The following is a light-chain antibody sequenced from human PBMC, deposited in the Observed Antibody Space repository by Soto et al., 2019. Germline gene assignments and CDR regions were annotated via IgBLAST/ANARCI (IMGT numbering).Light chain of an antibody. Sequence: EIVLTQSPGTLSLSPGERATLSCRASHSVSSSYLAWYQQKPGQAPRLLIYGASSRATGIPDRFSGSGSGTDFTLTISRLEPEDSAVYYCQQYGSSPPITFGQGTRLEMK. V-gene: IGKV3-20*01. CDR1: HSVSSSY. CDR2: GAS. CDR3: QQYGSSPPIT. J-gene: IGKJ5*01.